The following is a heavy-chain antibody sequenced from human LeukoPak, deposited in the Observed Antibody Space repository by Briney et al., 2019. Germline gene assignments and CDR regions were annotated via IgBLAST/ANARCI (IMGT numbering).Heavy chain of an antibody. CDR3: VREYSSSSGRAFDI. D-gene: IGHD6-6*01. Sequence: GGSLRLSCAASGFTFSSYWMHWGRQAPGKGLGLVSRISTDASSTNSAASVKGRFTISRDNAKNTLYLQMNSLRAEDTAVYYCVREYSSSSGRAFDIWGQGTMVTVSP. CDR1: GFTFSSYW. CDR2: ISTDASST. J-gene: IGHJ3*02. V-gene: IGHV3-74*01.